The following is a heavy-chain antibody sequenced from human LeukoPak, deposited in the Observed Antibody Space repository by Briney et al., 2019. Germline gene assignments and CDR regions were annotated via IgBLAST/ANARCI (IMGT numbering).Heavy chain of an antibody. V-gene: IGHV3-33*01. CDR2: IWYDGSNK. CDR3: ARDGNFWSGYPNWFDP. J-gene: IGHJ5*02. Sequence: GGSLRLSCAASGFTFSSYGMHWVRQAPGKGLEWVAVIWYDGSNKYYADSVKGRFTISRDNSKNTLYLQMNSLRAEDTAVCYCARDGNFWSGYPNWFDPWGQGTLVTVSS. D-gene: IGHD3-3*01. CDR1: GFTFSSYG.